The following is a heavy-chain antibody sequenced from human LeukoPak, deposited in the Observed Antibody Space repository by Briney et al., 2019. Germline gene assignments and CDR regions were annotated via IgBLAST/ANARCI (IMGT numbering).Heavy chain of an antibody. Sequence: SETLSLTCAVYGVSFSGYYLSWIRPPPGKGLEWIGEIKHSGSNNYNLALKSRVTISVDTSKNQFSMKLSSVTAADTAVYYCAREGYGDYTYGMDVWGHGTTVTVSS. D-gene: IGHD4-17*01. J-gene: IGHJ6*02. V-gene: IGHV4-34*01. CDR2: IKHSGSN. CDR1: GVSFSGYY. CDR3: AREGYGDYTYGMDV.